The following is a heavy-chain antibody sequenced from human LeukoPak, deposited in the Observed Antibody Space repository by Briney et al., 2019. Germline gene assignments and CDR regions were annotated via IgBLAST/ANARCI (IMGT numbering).Heavy chain of an antibody. D-gene: IGHD6-19*01. J-gene: IGHJ4*02. CDR2: ISPSGGSS. CDR3: VTDYLQGRYCDN. Sequence: GGSLRLSCAASGFIFSSRAMGWARQAPGKGLEWVSGISPSGGSSYYAYSVSRRFTISGDYYKNTLYVQMKSLSAEDTAVYYCVTDYLQGRYCDNWGQGTLVSVSS. CDR1: GFIFSSRA. V-gene: IGHV3-23*01.